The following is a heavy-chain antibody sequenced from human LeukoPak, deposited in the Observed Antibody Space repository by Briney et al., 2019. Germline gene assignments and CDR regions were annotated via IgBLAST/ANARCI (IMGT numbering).Heavy chain of an antibody. CDR1: GFTFSSYS. J-gene: IGHJ4*02. Sequence: GGSLRLSCAASGFTFSSYSMNWVRQAPGKGLEWVSSISSSSSYIYYADSVKGRFTISRDNAKNSLYLQMNSLRAEDTAVYYCARDPVDTASTSNFDYWGRGTLVTVSS. CDR2: ISSSSSYI. CDR3: ARDPVDTASTSNFDY. D-gene: IGHD5-18*01. V-gene: IGHV3-21*01.